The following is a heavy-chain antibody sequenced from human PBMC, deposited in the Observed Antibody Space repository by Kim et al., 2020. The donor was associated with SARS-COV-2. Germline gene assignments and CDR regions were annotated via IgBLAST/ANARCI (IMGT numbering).Heavy chain of an antibody. J-gene: IGHJ6*02. V-gene: IGHV3-48*03. Sequence: GGSLRLSCAASGFTFSSYEMNWVRQAPGKGLEWVSYISSSGSTIYYADSVKGRFTISRDNAKNSLYLQMNSLRAEDTAVYYCARDWEKVVPAAVPYYYYGMDVWGQGTTVTVSS. D-gene: IGHD2-2*01. CDR3: ARDWEKVVPAAVPYYYYGMDV. CDR1: GFTFSSYE. CDR2: ISSSGSTI.